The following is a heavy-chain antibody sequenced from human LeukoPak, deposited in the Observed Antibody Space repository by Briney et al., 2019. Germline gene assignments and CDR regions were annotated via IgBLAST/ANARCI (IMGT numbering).Heavy chain of an antibody. J-gene: IGHJ6*02. Sequence: ALVNVSCKASGYTFTSYDINWVRQATGQGLEWMGWMNPNSGNTGYAQKFQGRVTMTRNTSISTAYMELSSLRSEDTAVYYCARALGYCSGGSCSNYYYGMDVWGQGTTVTVSS. D-gene: IGHD2-15*01. CDR2: MNPNSGNT. CDR3: ARALGYCSGGSCSNYYYGMDV. V-gene: IGHV1-8*01. CDR1: GYTFTSYD.